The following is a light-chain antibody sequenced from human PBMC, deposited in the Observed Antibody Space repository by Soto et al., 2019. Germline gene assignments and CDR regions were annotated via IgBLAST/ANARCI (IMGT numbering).Light chain of an antibody. V-gene: IGKV1-27*01. CDR1: QDISNY. CDR2: AAS. CDR3: QKYNSAPTWT. Sequence: DIQMTQSPSSLSASVGDRVTITCRAAQDISNYLAWYQQKPGKVPKLLIYAASTLQSGVPSRFRGSGSGTDFTLTISSLQPEDVATYDWQKYNSAPTWTFGQGTKVEIK. J-gene: IGKJ1*01.